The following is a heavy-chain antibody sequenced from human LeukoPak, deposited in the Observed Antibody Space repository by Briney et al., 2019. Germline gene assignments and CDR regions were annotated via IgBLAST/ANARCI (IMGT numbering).Heavy chain of an antibody. V-gene: IGHV1-2*02. J-gene: IGHJ5*02. CDR3: ARDRYCSGGSCYRWFDP. D-gene: IGHD2-15*01. CDR1: GYTFTAYY. Sequence: ASVEVSCKASGYTFTAYYMHWVRQAPGQGLEWMGWINPNSGGTNYAQKFQGRVTMTRDTSISTAYMELGRLTSDDTAVYYCARDRYCSGGSCYRWFDPWGQGTLVTVSS. CDR2: INPNSGGT.